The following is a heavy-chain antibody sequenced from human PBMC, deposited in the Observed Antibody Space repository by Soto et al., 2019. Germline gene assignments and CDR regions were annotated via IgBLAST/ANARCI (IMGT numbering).Heavy chain of an antibody. CDR3: ARVAPYQRAAIDY. J-gene: IGHJ4*02. CDR2: IYYSGST. V-gene: IGHV4-59*01. Sequence: LSLTFTVSGGSISSYYWSWIRQPPGKGLEWIGYIYYSGSTNYSPSLKSRVTISVDTSKNQFSLKLSSVTAADTAVYYCARVAPYQRAAIDYWGQGTLVTVSS. CDR1: GGSISSYY. D-gene: IGHD6-13*01.